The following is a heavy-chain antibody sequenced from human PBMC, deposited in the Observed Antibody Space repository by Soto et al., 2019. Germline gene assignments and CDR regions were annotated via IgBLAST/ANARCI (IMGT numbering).Heavy chain of an antibody. J-gene: IGHJ4*02. D-gene: IGHD6-13*01. CDR2: INHSGST. CDR3: ASGLAAATPRAFDY. V-gene: IGHV4-34*01. CDR1: GGSFSGYC. Sequence: QVQLQQWGAGLLKPSETLSLTCAVYGGSFSGYCWSWIRQPPGKGLEWIGEINHSGSTNYNPSLKSRVTISVDTSKNQFSLKLSSVTAADTAVYYCASGLAAATPRAFDYWGQGTLVTVSS.